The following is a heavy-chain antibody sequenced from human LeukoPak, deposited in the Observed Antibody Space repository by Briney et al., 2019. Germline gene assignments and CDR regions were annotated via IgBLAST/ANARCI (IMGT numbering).Heavy chain of an antibody. CDR3: ARGRYYGSGSYYNARPSYNWFDP. J-gene: IGHJ5*02. CDR2: INHSGST. Sequence: SETLSLTCAVYGGSFSGYYWSWIRQPPGKGLEWIGEINHSGSTNYNPSLKSRVTISVDTSKNQFSLKLSSVTAAGTAVYYCARGRYYGSGSYYNARPSYNWFDPWGQGTLVTVSS. V-gene: IGHV4-34*01. D-gene: IGHD3-10*01. CDR1: GGSFSGYY.